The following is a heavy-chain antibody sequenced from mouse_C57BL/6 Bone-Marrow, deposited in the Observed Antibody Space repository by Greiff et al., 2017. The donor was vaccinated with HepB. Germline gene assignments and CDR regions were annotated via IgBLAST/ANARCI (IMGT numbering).Heavy chain of an antibody. J-gene: IGHJ1*03. Sequence: EVQLVESEGGLVQPGRSMKLSCTASGFTFSDYYMAWVRQVPEKGLEWVANINYDGSSTYYLDSLKSRFIISRDNAKNILYLQMVSLKSEDTATYYCAREGLLLRSDWYFDVWGTGTTVTVSS. D-gene: IGHD1-1*01. CDR3: AREGLLLRSDWYFDV. V-gene: IGHV5-16*01. CDR2: INYDGSST. CDR1: GFTFSDYY.